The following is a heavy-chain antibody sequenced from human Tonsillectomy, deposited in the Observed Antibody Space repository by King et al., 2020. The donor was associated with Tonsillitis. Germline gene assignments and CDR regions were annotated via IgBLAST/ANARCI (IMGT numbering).Heavy chain of an antibody. CDR3: AKDLTAAANTGNYYGLEL. CDR1: GFTFDDYA. CDR2: LNWNSGTI. J-gene: IGHJ6*02. Sequence: VQLVESGGGLVQPGRSLRLSCAASGFTFDDYAMHWVRQAPGKGLEWVSGLNWNSGTIGYADSVKGRFTISRYNAKNSLYLQMNSLRPEDTALYYCAKDLTAAANTGNYYGLELWGQGTTVTVSS. D-gene: IGHD6-13*01. V-gene: IGHV3-9*01.